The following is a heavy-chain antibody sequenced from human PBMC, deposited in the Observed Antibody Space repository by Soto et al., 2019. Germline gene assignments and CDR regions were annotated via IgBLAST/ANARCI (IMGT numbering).Heavy chain of an antibody. V-gene: IGHV4-39*01. Sequence: SETLSLTCAVSGGSISSSSYYWGWIRQPPGKGLEWIGSIYDSGSTYYTPSLQSRVAISVDTSKKSQFSLQLSSVTVADTAFYYCAGGGSIVVATRRLMDVWGKGTTVTVSS. CDR3: AGGGSIVVATRRLMDV. CDR1: GGSISSSSYY. CDR2: IYDSGST. J-gene: IGHJ6*03. D-gene: IGHD3-22*01.